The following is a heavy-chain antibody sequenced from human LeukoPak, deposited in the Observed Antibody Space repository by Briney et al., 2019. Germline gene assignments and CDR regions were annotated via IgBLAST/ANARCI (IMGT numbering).Heavy chain of an antibody. CDR3: AKDPGVVVRNRYFQH. V-gene: IGHV3-23*01. CDR1: GFTFSSYA. CDR2: MSGSGGST. J-gene: IGHJ1*01. Sequence: GGSLRLSCAASGFTFSSYAMSWVRQAAGKGLEWVSAMSGSGGSTDYADSVKGRFTISRDNSKNTLYLQMNSLRAEDTAVYYCAKDPGVVVRNRYFQHWARAPWSPSPQ. D-gene: IGHD3-22*01.